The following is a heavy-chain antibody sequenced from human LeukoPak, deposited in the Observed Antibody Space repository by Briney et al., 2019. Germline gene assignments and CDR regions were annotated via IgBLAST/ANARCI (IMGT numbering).Heavy chain of an antibody. CDR3: ARDRYYDILTSYYGMDV. Sequence: GGSLRLSCAASGFTFSSYAMHWVRQAPGKGLEWVAVISYDGSNKYYADSVKGRFTISRDNSKNTLYLQMNSLRAEDTAVYYCARDRYYDILTSYYGMDVWGQGTTVTVSS. CDR2: ISYDGSNK. J-gene: IGHJ6*02. V-gene: IGHV3-30-3*01. CDR1: GFTFSSYA. D-gene: IGHD3-9*01.